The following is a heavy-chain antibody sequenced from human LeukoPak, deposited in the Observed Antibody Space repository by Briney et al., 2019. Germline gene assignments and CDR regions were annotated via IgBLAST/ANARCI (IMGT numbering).Heavy chain of an antibody. Sequence: VGSLRLSCAASEFTVSSNYMNWVRPAPRKGLERVSIIYSGGSTHYAHSVKGRFTISRDHSKNTLHLQMNSLRAEDTAVYYCATRAYCSGIGCGSPFDLWGRGTLVTVSS. CDR3: ATRAYCSGIGCGSPFDL. CDR1: EFTVSSNY. CDR2: IYSGGST. D-gene: IGHD3-10*01. V-gene: IGHV3-53*01. J-gene: IGHJ2*01.